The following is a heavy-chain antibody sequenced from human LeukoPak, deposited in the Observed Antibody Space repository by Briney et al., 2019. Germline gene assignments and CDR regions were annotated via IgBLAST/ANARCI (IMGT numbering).Heavy chain of an antibody. Sequence: ASVKVSCKASGYTFTGYYMHWVRQAPGQGLEWMGWINPNSGGTNYAQKFQGRVTMTRDTSISTAYMELSRLRSDDTAVYYCASGEDIVVVPAAIPFDYWGQGTLVTVSS. CDR1: GYTFTGYY. CDR2: INPNSGGT. CDR3: ASGEDIVVVPAAIPFDY. D-gene: IGHD2-2*02. V-gene: IGHV1-2*02. J-gene: IGHJ4*02.